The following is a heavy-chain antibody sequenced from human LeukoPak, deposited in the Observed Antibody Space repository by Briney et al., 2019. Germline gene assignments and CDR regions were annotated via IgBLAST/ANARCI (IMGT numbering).Heavy chain of an antibody. CDR3: AEDTSGNWKNFQH. D-gene: IGHD1-1*01. J-gene: IGHJ1*01. CDR2: ISGSGGST. V-gene: IGHV3-23*01. CDR1: GFTFSSYA. Sequence: GGSLRLSCAASGFTFSSYAKSWVRQAPGKGLEWVSAISGSGGSTYYADSVKGRFTISRDNSKNTLYLQMNSLRAEDTAVYYCAEDTSGNWKNFQHWGQGTLVTVSS.